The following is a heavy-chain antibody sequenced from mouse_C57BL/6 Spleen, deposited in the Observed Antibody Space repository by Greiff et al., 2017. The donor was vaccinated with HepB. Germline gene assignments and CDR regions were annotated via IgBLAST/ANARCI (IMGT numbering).Heavy chain of an antibody. CDR2: INPNNGGT. J-gene: IGHJ4*01. CDR1: GYTFTDYN. V-gene: IGHV1-22*01. CDR3: ERQCITTRMGY. D-gene: IGHD1-1*01. Sequence: EVQLQQSGPELVKPGASVKMSCKASGYTFTDYNMHWVKQSHGKSLEWIGYINPNNGGTSYNQKFKGKATMTVNKSSSTAYMELRSLTSEDSAVYYCERQCITTRMGYWGQGTSVTVSS.